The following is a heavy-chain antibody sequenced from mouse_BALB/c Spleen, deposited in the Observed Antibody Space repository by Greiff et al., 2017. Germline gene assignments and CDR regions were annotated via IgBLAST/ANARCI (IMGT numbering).Heavy chain of an antibody. Sequence: DVQLQESGPGLVKPSQSLSLTCTVTGYSITSDYAWNWIRQLPGNQLECMGYISYSGSTSYNPSLKSRISITRDTSTNTFFLQLNSVTTEDTATYYCARGDYAMDYWGQGTSVTVSS. J-gene: IGHJ4*01. V-gene: IGHV3-2*02. CDR2: ISYSGST. CDR1: GYSITSDYA. CDR3: ARGDYAMDY.